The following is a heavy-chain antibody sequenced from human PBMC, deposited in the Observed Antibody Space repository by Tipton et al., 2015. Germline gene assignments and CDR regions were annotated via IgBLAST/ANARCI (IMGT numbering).Heavy chain of an antibody. CDR2: IFYDGST. CDR1: SGSISRSY. V-gene: IGHV4-59*01. CDR3: ARARGRHGGLFDS. D-gene: IGHD4-23*01. J-gene: IGHJ4*02. Sequence: LRLSCDVSSGSISRSYWSWIRQPPGKGLEWIGYIFYDGSTNYNPSLKSRVTISVDTSKTQFSLKMSSVTASDTAVYYCARARGRHGGLFDSWGQGILVTVSS.